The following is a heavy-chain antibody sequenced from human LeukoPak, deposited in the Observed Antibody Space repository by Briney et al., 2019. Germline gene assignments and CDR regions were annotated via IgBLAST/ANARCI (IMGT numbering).Heavy chain of an antibody. CDR3: ARESNWGNYFDY. J-gene: IGHJ4*02. V-gene: IGHV4-4*02. CDR2: IYHSGST. D-gene: IGHD7-27*01. Sequence: PSGTLSLTCAVSGGSISSSNWWSWVRQPPGKGLEWIGEIYHSGSTNYNPSLKSRVTISVDTSKNQFSLKLSSVTAADTAVYYCARESNWGNYFDYWGQGTLVTVSS. CDR1: GGSISSSNW.